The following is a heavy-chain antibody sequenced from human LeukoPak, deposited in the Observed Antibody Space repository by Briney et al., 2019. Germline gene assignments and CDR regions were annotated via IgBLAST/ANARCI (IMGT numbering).Heavy chain of an antibody. CDR2: ISWNSGSI. V-gene: IGHV3-9*01. CDR1: GFTFDDYA. Sequence: GGSLRLSCAASGFTFDDYAMHWVRQAPGKGLEWVSGISWNSGSIGYADSVKGRFTISRDNAKNSLYLQMNSLRAEDTALYYCAKALSYSITAATDCWGQGTLVTVSS. CDR3: AKALSYSITAATDC. D-gene: IGHD6-25*01. J-gene: IGHJ4*02.